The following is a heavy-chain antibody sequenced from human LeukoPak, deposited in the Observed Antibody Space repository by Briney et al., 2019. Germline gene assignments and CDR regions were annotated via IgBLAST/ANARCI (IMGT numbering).Heavy chain of an antibody. J-gene: IGHJ3*02. CDR2: IRSKANSYAT. V-gene: IGHV3-73*01. Sequence: GGSLRLSCAASGFTFSGSAMHWVRQASGKGLEWVGRIRSKANSYATAYAASVKGRFTISRDDSKNTAYLQMNSLKTEDTAVYYCTRQDAITMVRGVIITVDAFDIWGQGTMVTVSS. CDR1: GFTFSGSA. CDR3: TRQDAITMVRGVIITVDAFDI. D-gene: IGHD3-10*01.